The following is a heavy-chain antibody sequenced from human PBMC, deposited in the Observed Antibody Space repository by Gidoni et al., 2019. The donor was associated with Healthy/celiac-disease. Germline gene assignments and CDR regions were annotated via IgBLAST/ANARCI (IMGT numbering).Heavy chain of an antibody. CDR1: GYSFTSYW. D-gene: IGHD5-12*01. CDR2: IYPGDSDT. V-gene: IGHV5-51*01. CDR3: ARRTDGYTLFPHFDY. Sequence: EVQLVQSGAEVKKPGESLTISCKGSGYSFTSYWIGWVRQMPGKGLEWMGIIYPGDSDTRYSPSFQGQVTISADKSISTAYLQWSSLKASDTAMYYCARRTDGYTLFPHFDYWGQGTLVTVSS. J-gene: IGHJ4*02.